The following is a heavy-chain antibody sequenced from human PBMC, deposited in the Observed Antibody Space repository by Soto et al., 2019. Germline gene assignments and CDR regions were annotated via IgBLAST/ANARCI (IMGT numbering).Heavy chain of an antibody. J-gene: IGHJ6*02. V-gene: IGHV1-58*01. CDR2: IVVGSGNT. CDR3: AASIAAAGSINYYYYYGMDV. Sequence: ASVKVSCKASGFTFTSSAVQWVRQARGQRLEWIGWIVVGSGNTNYAQKFQERVTITRDMSTSTAYMELSSLRSEDTAVYYCAASIAAAGSINYYYYYGMDVWGQGTTVTVSS. CDR1: GFTFTSSA. D-gene: IGHD6-13*01.